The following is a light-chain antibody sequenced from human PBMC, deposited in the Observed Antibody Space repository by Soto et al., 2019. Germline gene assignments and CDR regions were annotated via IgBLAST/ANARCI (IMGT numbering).Light chain of an antibody. J-gene: IGLJ1*01. V-gene: IGLV2-23*01. CDR1: SSDVGSSTL. CDR3: CSYGGSSTYI. Sequence: QSALTQPASVSGSPGQSITISCSGTSSDVGSSTLVSWYQQHPGKAPKLMIYEATKRPSGVSNRFSGSKSGNTASLKISGLQAEDEADYYCCSYGGSSTYIFGTGTKLPS. CDR2: EAT.